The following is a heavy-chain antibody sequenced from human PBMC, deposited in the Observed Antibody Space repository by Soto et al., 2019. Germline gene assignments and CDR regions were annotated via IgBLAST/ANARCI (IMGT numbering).Heavy chain of an antibody. Sequence: GGSLRLSCAASGFAFSSYAMSWVRQAPGKGLEWVSTSSGRGSGGGTYNADSVKGRFTISRDDSKNTLYLQMNSLRAEDTAVYYCAKGQRITMIVVLNDFDYWGQGTLVTVSS. CDR3: AKGQRITMIVVLNDFDY. CDR1: GFAFSSYA. D-gene: IGHD3-22*01. J-gene: IGHJ4*02. CDR2: SSGRGSGGGT. V-gene: IGHV3-23*01.